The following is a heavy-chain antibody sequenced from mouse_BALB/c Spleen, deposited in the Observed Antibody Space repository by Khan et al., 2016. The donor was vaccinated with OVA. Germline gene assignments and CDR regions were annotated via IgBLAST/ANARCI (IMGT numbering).Heavy chain of an antibody. D-gene: IGHD1-1*01. V-gene: IGHV3-2*02. Sequence: EVQLQESGPGLVKPSQSLSLTCTVTGYSITSDYAWNWIRQFPGNKLEWMGYISYSGSTNYNPSLKSRISITRATSRNQLFLQLNSVTTKATATYYCARRYYYGHWYFDVWGAGTTVTVSS. CDR3: ARRYYYGHWYFDV. CDR1: GYSITSDYA. J-gene: IGHJ1*01. CDR2: ISYSGST.